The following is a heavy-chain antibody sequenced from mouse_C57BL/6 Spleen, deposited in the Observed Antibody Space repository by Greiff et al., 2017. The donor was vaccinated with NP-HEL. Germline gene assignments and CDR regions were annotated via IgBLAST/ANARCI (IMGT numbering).Heavy chain of an antibody. CDR2: IDPSDSYT. J-gene: IGHJ4*01. Sequence: VQLQQPGAELVMPGASVKLSCKASGYTFTSYWMHWVKQRPGQGLEWIGEIDPSDSYTNYNQKFKGKSTLTVDKSSSTAYMQLSSLTSEDSAVYYCARTVVATRYAMDYWGQGTSVTVSS. CDR3: ARTVVATRYAMDY. V-gene: IGHV1-69*01. CDR1: GYTFTSYW. D-gene: IGHD1-1*01.